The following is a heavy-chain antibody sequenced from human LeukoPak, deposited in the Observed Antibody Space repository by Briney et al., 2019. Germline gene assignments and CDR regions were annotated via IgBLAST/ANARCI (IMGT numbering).Heavy chain of an antibody. CDR1: GGTFSSYA. D-gene: IGHD6-13*01. CDR3: ARTPYSSSWRLRAFDI. V-gene: IGHV1-69*05. Sequence: GASVKVSCKASGGTFSSYAISWVRQAPGQGLEWMGGIIPIFGTANYAHKFQGRVTITTDESTSTAYMELSSLRSEDTAVYYCARTPYSSSWRLRAFDIWGQGTMVTVSS. J-gene: IGHJ3*02. CDR2: IIPIFGTA.